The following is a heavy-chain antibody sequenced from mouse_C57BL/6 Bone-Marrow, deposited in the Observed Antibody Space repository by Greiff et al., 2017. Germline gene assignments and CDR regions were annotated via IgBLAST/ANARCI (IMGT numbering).Heavy chain of an antibody. CDR2: IYPGSGST. CDR3: AKSSLDYYGSTYAMDY. J-gene: IGHJ4*01. CDR1: GYTFTSYW. D-gene: IGHD1-1*01. V-gene: IGHV1-55*01. Sequence: QVQLQQPGAELVKPGASVMMSCKASGYTFTSYWITWVKQRPGQGLEWIGDIYPGSGSTNYNEKFKSKATLTVDTSSSTAYMQLSSLTSEDSAVYYCAKSSLDYYGSTYAMDYWGQGTSVTVSS.